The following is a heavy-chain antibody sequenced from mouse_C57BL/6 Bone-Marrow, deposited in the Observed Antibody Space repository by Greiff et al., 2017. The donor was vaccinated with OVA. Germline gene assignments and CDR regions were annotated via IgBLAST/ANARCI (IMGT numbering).Heavy chain of an antibody. J-gene: IGHJ2*01. V-gene: IGHV5-4*01. CDR2: ISDGGSYT. CDR1: GFTFSSYA. Sequence: VKVEESGGGLVKPGGSLKLSCAASGFTFSSYAMSWVRQTPEKRLEWVATISDGGSYTYYPDNVKGRFTISRDNAKNNLYLQMSHLKSEDTAMYYCARDPPDYWGQGTTLTVSS. CDR3: ARDPPDY.